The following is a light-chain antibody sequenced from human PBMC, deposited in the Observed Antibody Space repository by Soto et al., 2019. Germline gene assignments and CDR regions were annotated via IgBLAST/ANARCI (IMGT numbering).Light chain of an antibody. Sequence: QSALTQPASVSGSPGQSITISCTGTSRDVGGYSYVSWYQQHPGKAPKLMISEVTNRPSGVSNRFSGSKSGNTASLTISGLQAEDEAHYYCSSYTSRSTWVFGGGTKVTVL. CDR1: SRDVGGYSY. J-gene: IGLJ3*02. CDR3: SSYTSRSTWV. CDR2: EVT. V-gene: IGLV2-14*01.